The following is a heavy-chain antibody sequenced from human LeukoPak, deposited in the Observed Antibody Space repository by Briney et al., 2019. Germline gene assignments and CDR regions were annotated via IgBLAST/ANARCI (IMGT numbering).Heavy chain of an antibody. CDR2: IYYSGST. D-gene: IGHD4-17*01. CDR1: GGSVSSGSYY. Sequence: SETLSLTCTVSGGSVSSGSYYWSWIRQPPGKGLEWIGYIYYSGSTKYNPSLKGRVTISVDMSKNQFSLKLSSVTAADTAVYYCARGLYGDFYFDYWGQGTLVTVSS. J-gene: IGHJ4*02. CDR3: ARGLYGDFYFDY. V-gene: IGHV4-61*01.